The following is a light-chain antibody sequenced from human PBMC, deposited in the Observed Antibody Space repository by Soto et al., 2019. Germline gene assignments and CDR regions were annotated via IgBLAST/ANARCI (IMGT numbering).Light chain of an antibody. V-gene: IGKV1-27*01. Sequence: DIQMTQSPSSLSASVGDRVTITCRASQGISTFLAWYQQKPGKVPKLLISAASTLQSGVPSRFSGSGSGTDFTLTITSLQPEDVATYYFQKYSSVITFGQGTRLEIK. CDR1: QGISTF. CDR2: AAS. CDR3: QKYSSVIT. J-gene: IGKJ5*01.